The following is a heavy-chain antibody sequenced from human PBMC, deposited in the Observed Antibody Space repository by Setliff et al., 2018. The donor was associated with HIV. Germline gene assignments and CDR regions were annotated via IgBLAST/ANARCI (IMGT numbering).Heavy chain of an antibody. CDR2: IYYSGST. D-gene: IGHD3-3*01. J-gene: IGHJ4*02. CDR1: GYSISSGYH. V-gene: IGHV4-38-2*02. Sequence: SETLSLTCIVSGYSISSGYHWAWIRQPPGKGLEWIGSIYYSGSTNYSPSLKSRITISLDTSNNQFSLNLTSLTAADTAVYYCARFLGWRGFDYWGQGTLVTVSS. CDR3: ARFLGWRGFDY.